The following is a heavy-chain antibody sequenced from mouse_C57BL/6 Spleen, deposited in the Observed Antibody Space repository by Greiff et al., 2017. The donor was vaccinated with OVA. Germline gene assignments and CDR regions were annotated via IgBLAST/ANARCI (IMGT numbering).Heavy chain of an antibody. J-gene: IGHJ2*01. CDR2: IYPGGGYT. CDR3: AIYDYNYFDY. V-gene: IGHV1-63*01. CDR1: GYTFTNYW. D-gene: IGHD2-4*01. Sequence: QVQLQQSGAELVRPGTSVKMSCKASGYTFTNYWIGWAKQRPGHGLEWIGDIYPGGGYTNYNEKFKGKATLTADKSSSTAYMQFSSLTSEDSAIYYCAIYDYNYFDYWGQGTTLTVSS.